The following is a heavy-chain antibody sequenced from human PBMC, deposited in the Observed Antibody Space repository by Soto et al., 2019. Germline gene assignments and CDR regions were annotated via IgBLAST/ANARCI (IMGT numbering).Heavy chain of an antibody. V-gene: IGHV4-4*07. CDR3: ARAGCSGNGCFEYFFDH. CDR1: GGSIRSYY. Sequence: SETLSLTCTVSGGSIRSYYWNWIRQPAGKGLEWLGRIFTTGTTNYSPSLKSRVSMSVDTSRNQFSLELRSVTAADTAVYYCARAGCSGNGCFEYFFDHRGKGILVTVSS. CDR2: IFTTGTT. J-gene: IGHJ4*02. D-gene: IGHD2-15*01.